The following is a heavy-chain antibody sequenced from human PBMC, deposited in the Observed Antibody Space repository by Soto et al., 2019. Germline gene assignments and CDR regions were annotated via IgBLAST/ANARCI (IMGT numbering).Heavy chain of an antibody. V-gene: IGHV4-30-4*01. CDR3: ARLLLTFYSDGCYPYLFSFRAHRTPDP. D-gene: IGHD2-15*01. Sequence: SETLSLTCSVSGGYISCGDYYWSWIRQPPGKGLECIGYINYSGITYYNPSLKSRLTISVDTPNNRFSLNLRSVTAADTAVYYCARLLLTFYSDGCYPYLFSFRAHRTPDP. J-gene: IGHJ5*02. CDR1: GGYISCGDYY. CDR2: INYSGIT.